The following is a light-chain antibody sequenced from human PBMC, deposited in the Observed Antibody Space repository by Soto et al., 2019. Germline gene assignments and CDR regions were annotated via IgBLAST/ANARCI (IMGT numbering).Light chain of an antibody. CDR1: SSDVGSYNR. J-gene: IGLJ1*01. Sequence: QSVLTQPPSVSGSPGQSVAISCTGTSSDVGSYNRVSWYQQPPGTAPKVMIYDVSNRPSGVSNRFSGSKSGNTASLTISGLQAEDEADYYCSSYTSSSTRVFGTGTEVTVL. V-gene: IGLV2-18*02. CDR2: DVS. CDR3: SSYTSSSTRV.